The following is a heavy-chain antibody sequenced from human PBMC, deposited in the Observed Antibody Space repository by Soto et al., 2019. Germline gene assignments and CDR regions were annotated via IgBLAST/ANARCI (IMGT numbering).Heavy chain of an antibody. J-gene: IGHJ5*02. V-gene: IGHV3-15*01. Sequence: LRLSCAASGITVTNAWMGWVRQAPGKGLEWVARLKSKSAGGASDYAAPVKGRFSISRDDSRNTLFLQMNSLKTEDTAVYHCTTDGGVSAYPLFWAWGQGTLVTVSS. CDR3: TTDGGVSAYPLFWA. CDR2: LKSKSAGGAS. CDR1: GITVTNAW. D-gene: IGHD2-8*02.